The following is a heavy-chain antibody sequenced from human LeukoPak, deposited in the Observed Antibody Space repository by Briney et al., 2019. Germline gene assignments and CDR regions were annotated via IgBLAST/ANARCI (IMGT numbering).Heavy chain of an antibody. V-gene: IGHV3-11*03. J-gene: IGHJ2*01. CDR2: ISTSGNYL. CDR3: ARPRTVWSSHWYFEV. D-gene: IGHD1-1*01. Sequence: GGSLRLSCAASGFTFSDYYMSWIRQAPGKGLEWVSYISTSGNYLKAADSVKGRFTISRDNAKNSLFLRMSSLRVEDTAVYYCARPRTVWSSHWYFEVWGRGTLVAVSS. CDR1: GFTFSDYY.